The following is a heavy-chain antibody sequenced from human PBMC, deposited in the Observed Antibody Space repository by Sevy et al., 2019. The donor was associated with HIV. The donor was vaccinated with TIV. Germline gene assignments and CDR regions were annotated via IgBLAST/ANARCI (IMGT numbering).Heavy chain of an antibody. CDR3: ARDPHEIMLSGSYYLY. Sequence: GGSLRLSCAASGFIFSYYGMHWVRQAPGKGLEWVAVIWYDGSNTIYADSVKGRFTISRDNSKNILYLQMNSLRDEDTAVYYCARDPHEIMLSGSYYLYWGPGTRVTVSS. J-gene: IGHJ4*02. D-gene: IGHD1-26*01. CDR2: IWYDGSNT. V-gene: IGHV3-33*01. CDR1: GFIFSYYG.